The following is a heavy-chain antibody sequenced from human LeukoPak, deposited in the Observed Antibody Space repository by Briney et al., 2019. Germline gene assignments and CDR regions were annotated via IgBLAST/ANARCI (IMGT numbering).Heavy chain of an antibody. V-gene: IGHV3-23*01. CDR2: ISATTKNT. J-gene: IGHJ4*02. Sequence: PGGSLRLSCAASGFSFSSYAMSWVRQAPGKGLEWVSSISATTKNTYYADSVKGRFTITRDNSMNTLYLQINSLRAEDTAVYYCVKDHRSSSCSPLGGDYWGQGTLVTVSS. CDR3: VKDHRSSSCSPLGGDY. D-gene: IGHD6-13*01. CDR1: GFSFSSYA.